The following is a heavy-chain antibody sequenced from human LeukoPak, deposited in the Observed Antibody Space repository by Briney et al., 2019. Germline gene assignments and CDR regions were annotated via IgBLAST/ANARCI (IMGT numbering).Heavy chain of an antibody. Sequence: PGGSLRLSCAASGFTFDDYAMHWVRQAPGKGLVWVSRINSDESTISYADSVKGRFTISRDNAKNTLYLQMNSLRAEDTAVYFCARGILGELSPYDYWGQGTLVTVSS. J-gene: IGHJ4*02. CDR2: INSDESTI. V-gene: IGHV3-74*01. CDR1: GFTFDDYA. D-gene: IGHD3-16*02. CDR3: ARGILGELSPYDY.